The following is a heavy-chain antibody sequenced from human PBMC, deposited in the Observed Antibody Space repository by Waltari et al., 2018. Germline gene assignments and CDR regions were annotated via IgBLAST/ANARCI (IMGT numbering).Heavy chain of an antibody. CDR2: IYYSGST. CDR1: GGSISSSSYY. J-gene: IGHJ4*02. Sequence: QLQLQESGPGLVKPSETLSLTCTVSGGSISSSSYYWGWIRQPPGKGLEWIGSIYYSGSTYYNPSLKSRVTISVDTSKNQFSLKLSSVTAADTAGYYCARRLAGTTGFDYWGQGTLVTVSS. D-gene: IGHD1-1*01. V-gene: IGHV4-39*07. CDR3: ARRLAGTTGFDY.